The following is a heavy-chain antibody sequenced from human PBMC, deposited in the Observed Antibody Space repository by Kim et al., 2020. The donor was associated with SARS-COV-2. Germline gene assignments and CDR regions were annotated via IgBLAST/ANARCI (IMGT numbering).Heavy chain of an antibody. CDR2: ISYDGSNK. CDR1: GFTFSSYA. Sequence: GGSLRLSCAASGFTFSSYAMHWVRQAPGKGLEWVAVISYDGSNKYYVDSVKGRFTISRDNSKNTLYLQMNSLRAEDTAVYYCARDLLVAATTYGIYVWGQGTTVTVSS. D-gene: IGHD2-15*01. CDR3: ARDLLVAATTYGIYV. J-gene: IGHJ6*02. V-gene: IGHV3-30*04.